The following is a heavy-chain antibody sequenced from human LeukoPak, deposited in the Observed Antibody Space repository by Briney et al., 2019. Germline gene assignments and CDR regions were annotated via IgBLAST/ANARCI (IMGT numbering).Heavy chain of an antibody. CDR3: ARAPSRSFDI. CDR2: LNPNSGNT. Sequence: ASVKVSFKASGYTFTSSEIHWVRQAPGQGLEGMGWLNPNSGNTGYAQKFQGRVTFTRESSTSTAYMEVTRLRSEDTAVYYCARAPSRSFDIWGQGTMVTVSS. CDR1: GYTFTSSE. J-gene: IGHJ3*02. D-gene: IGHD3-16*02. V-gene: IGHV1-8*03.